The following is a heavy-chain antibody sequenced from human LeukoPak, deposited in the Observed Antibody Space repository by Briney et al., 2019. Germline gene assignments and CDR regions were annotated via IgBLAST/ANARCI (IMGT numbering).Heavy chain of an antibody. CDR1: GFTFSSYG. J-gene: IGHJ3*02. CDR2: ISSSGSTI. CDR3: AREGSSGWYGGYDAFDI. Sequence: GRSLRLSCAASGFTFSSYGMHWVRQAPGKGLERVSYISSSGSTIYYADSVKGRFTISRDNAKNSLYLQMNSLRAEDTAVYYCAREGSSGWYGGYDAFDIWGQGTMVTVSS. D-gene: IGHD6-19*01. V-gene: IGHV3-48*04.